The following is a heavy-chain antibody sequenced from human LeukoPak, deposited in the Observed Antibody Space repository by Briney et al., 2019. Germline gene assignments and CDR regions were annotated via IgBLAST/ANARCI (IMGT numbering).Heavy chain of an antibody. V-gene: IGHV4-39*07. CDR2: IYYSGST. CDR1: GGSISSSSYY. CDR3: ARGPRGRVWQLGSYFDY. Sequence: SETLSLTCTVSGGSISSSSYYWGWIRQPPGKGLEWIGSIYYSGSTNYNPSLKSRVTISVDTSKNQFSLKLSSVTAADTAVYYCARGPRGRVWQLGSYFDYWGQGTLVTVSS. J-gene: IGHJ4*02. D-gene: IGHD6-13*01.